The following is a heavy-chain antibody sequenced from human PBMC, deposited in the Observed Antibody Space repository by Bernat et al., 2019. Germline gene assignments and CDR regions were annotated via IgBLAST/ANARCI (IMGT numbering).Heavy chain of an antibody. J-gene: IGHJ2*01. CDR3: AREFHASSGHYWYFDL. V-gene: IGHV3-11*06. CDR2: ISSSSSYT. CDR1: GFTFSDYY. D-gene: IGHD3-22*01. Sequence: QVQLVESGGGLVKPGGSLRLSCAASGFTFSDYYMSWIRQAPGKGLEWVSYISSSSSYTNYADSVKGRFTISRDNAKNSLYLQMNSLRAEDTAVYYCAREFHASSGHYWYFDLWGRGTLVTVSS.